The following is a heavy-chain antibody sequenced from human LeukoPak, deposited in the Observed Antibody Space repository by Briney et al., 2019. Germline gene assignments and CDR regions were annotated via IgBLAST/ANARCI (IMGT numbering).Heavy chain of an antibody. CDR2: ISSSTSTI. V-gene: IGHV3-48*01. D-gene: IGHD3-10*01. Sequence: PGGSLRLSCAASGFTFSSYSMNWVRQAPGKGLEWVSYISSSTSTIYYADSVKGRFTISRDNAKNSLYLQMNSLRAEDTAVYYCARGMKVWFGELPGYFDYWGQGTLVTVSS. J-gene: IGHJ4*02. CDR3: ARGMKVWFGELPGYFDY. CDR1: GFTFSSYS.